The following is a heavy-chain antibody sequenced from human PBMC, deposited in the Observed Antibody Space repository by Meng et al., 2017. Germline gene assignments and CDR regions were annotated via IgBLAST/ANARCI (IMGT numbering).Heavy chain of an antibody. Sequence: PRKQPGPGLVNPSQTLPLICAISGDSVSSNSAAWNWIRQSPSRGLEWLGRAYYRSKWYHDYAESVKSRISIDPDTSKNQFSLQLRSVTPEDSAVYYCARGSYSFDSWGQRTLVTVSS. CDR2: AYYRSKWYH. CDR1: GDSVSSNSAA. D-gene: IGHD1-26*01. J-gene: IGHJ4*02. CDR3: ARGSYSFDS. V-gene: IGHV6-1*01.